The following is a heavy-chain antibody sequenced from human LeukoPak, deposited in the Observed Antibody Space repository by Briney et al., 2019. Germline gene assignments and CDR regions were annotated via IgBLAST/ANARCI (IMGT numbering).Heavy chain of an antibody. CDR3: ARAGYDYVWGSYRYWGSGYFDY. D-gene: IGHD3-16*02. CDR1: GGSISSYY. CDR2: IYTSGST. Sequence: QTSETLSLTCTVSGGSISSYYWSWIRQPAGKGLEWIGRIYTSGSTNYNPSLKSRVTISVDTSKNQFSLKLSSVTAADTAVYYCARAGYDYVWGSYRYWGSGYFDYWGQGTLVTVSS. J-gene: IGHJ4*02. V-gene: IGHV4-4*07.